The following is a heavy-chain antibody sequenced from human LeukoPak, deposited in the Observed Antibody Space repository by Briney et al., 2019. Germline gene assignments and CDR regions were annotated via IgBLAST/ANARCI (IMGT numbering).Heavy chain of an antibody. J-gene: IGHJ4*02. CDR2: LYSDGRT. V-gene: IGHV3-53*01. D-gene: IGHD6-19*01. CDR1: GFTVSRHY. CDR3: ARGDLSSSSFDF. Sequence: GGSQRLSCAASGFTVSRHYMNWVRQAPGKGLEWVSILYSDGRTYYIESVKGRFTISRDISKNTLYLQMNGLRVEDTAVYYCARGDLSSSSFDFWGQGTLVTVSS.